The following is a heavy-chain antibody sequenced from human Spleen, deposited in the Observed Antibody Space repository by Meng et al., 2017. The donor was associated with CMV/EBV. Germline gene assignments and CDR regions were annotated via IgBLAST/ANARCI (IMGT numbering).Heavy chain of an antibody. V-gene: IGHV3-21*01. CDR2: ISSSSSYI. J-gene: IGHJ4*02. D-gene: IGHD6-6*01. Sequence: GGSLRLSCVASGFTFSSYSMNWVRQAPGKGLEWVSSISSSSSYIYYADSVKGRFTISRDNAKNSLYLQMNSLRAEDTAVYDCARVRVSRSSNPFHYWGQGTLVTVSS. CDR3: ARVRVSRSSNPFHY. CDR1: GFTFSSYS.